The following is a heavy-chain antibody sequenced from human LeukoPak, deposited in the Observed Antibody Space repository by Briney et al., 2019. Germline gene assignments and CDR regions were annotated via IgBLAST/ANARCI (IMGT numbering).Heavy chain of an antibody. J-gene: IGHJ3*02. Sequence: GGSLRLSCAASGFTFSSDGMSWVRQAPGKGLECVSTVSGSGGSTYYADSVKGRFTISRDNSKNKVYLQMNSLRAEDTAVYCWAKDLRRGSDGFHIWGQGTMVTVSS. D-gene: IGHD1-26*01. CDR2: VSGSGGST. CDR1: GFTFSSDG. CDR3: AKDLRRGSDGFHI. V-gene: IGHV3-23*01.